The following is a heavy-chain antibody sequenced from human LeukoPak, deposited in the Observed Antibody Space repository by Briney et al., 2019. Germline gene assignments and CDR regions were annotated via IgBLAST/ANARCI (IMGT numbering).Heavy chain of an antibody. J-gene: IGHJ5*02. D-gene: IGHD6-13*01. V-gene: IGHV1-2*02. CDR2: INPNSGGT. CDR3: ARESRQLAYNWFDP. Sequence: APVKVSCKASGYTFTGYYMHWVRQAPGQGLEWMGWINPNSGGTNYAQKFQGRVTMTRDTSISTAYMELSRLRSDDTAVYYCARESRQLAYNWFDPWGQGTLVTVSS. CDR1: GYTFTGYY.